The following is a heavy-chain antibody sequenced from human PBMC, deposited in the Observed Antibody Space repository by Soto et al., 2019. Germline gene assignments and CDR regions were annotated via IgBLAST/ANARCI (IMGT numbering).Heavy chain of an antibody. CDR3: ARGRDDYIWGSYRPIDY. V-gene: IGHV3-21*01. CDR2: ISSSSSYI. D-gene: IGHD3-16*02. Sequence: PGGSLRLSCAASGFTFSSYSMNWVRQAPGKGLEWVSSISSSSSYIYYADSVKGRFTISRDNAKNSPYLQMNSLRAEDTAVYYCARGRDDYIWGSYRPIDYWGQGTLVTVSS. CDR1: GFTFSSYS. J-gene: IGHJ4*02.